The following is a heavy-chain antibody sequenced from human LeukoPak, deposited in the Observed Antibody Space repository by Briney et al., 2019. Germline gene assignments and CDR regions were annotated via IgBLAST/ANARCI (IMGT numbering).Heavy chain of an antibody. CDR1: GFTFSSYT. D-gene: IGHD6-19*01. V-gene: IGHV3-23*01. CDR3: AKEVSSGWSPPYYFDY. J-gene: IGHJ4*02. CDR2: ISGSGDST. Sequence: GGSLRLSCAASGFTFSSYTMSWVRQAPGKGLEWVSAISGSGDSTYYADSVKGRFTIYRDNSKNTLYLQMHSLRAEDTAVYYCAKEVSSGWSPPYYFDYWGQGTLVSVSS.